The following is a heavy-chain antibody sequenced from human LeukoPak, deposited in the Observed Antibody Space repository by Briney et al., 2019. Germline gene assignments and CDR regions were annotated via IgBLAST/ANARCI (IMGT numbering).Heavy chain of an antibody. J-gene: IGHJ5*02. CDR2: ITGGHYPT. CDR1: GFTFSSFA. CDR3: TKDPNGDYVGAFDP. Sequence: GGSLRLSCAASGFTFSSFAMTWVRQAPGKGLEWVSSITGGHYPTYNTDSVKGRFTISRDNSKNTLYLQMNSLRADDTAVYYCTKDPNGDYVGAFDPWGQGTLVTVSS. V-gene: IGHV3-23*01. D-gene: IGHD4-17*01.